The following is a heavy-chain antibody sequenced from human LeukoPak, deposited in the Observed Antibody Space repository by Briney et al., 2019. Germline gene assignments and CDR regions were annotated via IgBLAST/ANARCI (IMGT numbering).Heavy chain of an antibody. CDR2: TTSRGDNP. D-gene: IGHD5-24*01. V-gene: IGHV3-23*01. J-gene: IGHJ3*01. CDR1: GFTFSNYA. Sequence: GGSVRLSCVASGFTFSNYAMGWVRQAPGKGREWVSVTTSRGDNPYNAQSVKGRFTINRENSENTLYLQMSSLTAEDRAIYYCAKIRAGYIPDAFDVWGQGTMVTVSS. CDR3: AKIRAGYIPDAFDV.